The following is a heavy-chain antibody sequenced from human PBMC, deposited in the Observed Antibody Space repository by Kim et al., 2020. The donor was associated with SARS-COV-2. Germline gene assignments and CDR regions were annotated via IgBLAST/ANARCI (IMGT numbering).Heavy chain of an antibody. CDR3: ATHSHSGSYFSFDY. D-gene: IGHD1-26*01. Sequence: GGSLRLSCAASGFTFDDYTMHWVRQAPGKGLEWVSLISWDGGSTYYADSVKGRFTISRDNSKNSLYLQMNSLRTEDTALYYCATHSHSGSYFSFDYWGQGTLVTVSS. CDR1: GFTFDDYT. J-gene: IGHJ4*02. CDR2: ISWDGGST. V-gene: IGHV3-43*01.